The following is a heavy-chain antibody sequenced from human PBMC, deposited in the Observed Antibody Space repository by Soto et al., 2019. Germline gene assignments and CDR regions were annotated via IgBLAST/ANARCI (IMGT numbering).Heavy chain of an antibody. V-gene: IGHV5-51*01. CDR1: GYSFTSYW. D-gene: IGHD5-12*01. CDR3: ARYRNSGYDYYYYMDV. J-gene: IGHJ6*03. CDR2: IYPGNSDT. Sequence: PGESLKISCKGSGYSFTSYWIGWVRQMPGKGLEWMGIIYPGNSDTRYNPSIKGQVTISADKSISNAYLQWSSLKASENAKNYCARYRNSGYDYYYYMDVWGKGTTVTVSS.